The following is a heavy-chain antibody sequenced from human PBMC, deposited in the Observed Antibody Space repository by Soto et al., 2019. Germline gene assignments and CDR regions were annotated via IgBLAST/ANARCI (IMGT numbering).Heavy chain of an antibody. Sequence: ASVKVSCKASGYTFTSYGISWVRQAPGQGLEWMGWISAYNGNTNYAQKLQGRVTMTTDTSTSTAYMELRSLRSDDTAVYYCARSDGYCSGGSCLDDAFDIWGQGTMVTVSS. J-gene: IGHJ3*02. CDR1: GYTFTSYG. CDR3: ARSDGYCSGGSCLDDAFDI. D-gene: IGHD2-15*01. CDR2: ISAYNGNT. V-gene: IGHV1-18*01.